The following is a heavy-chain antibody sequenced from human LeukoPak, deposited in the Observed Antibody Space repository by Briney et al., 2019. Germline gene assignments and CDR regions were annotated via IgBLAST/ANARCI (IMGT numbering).Heavy chain of an antibody. CDR2: IRYDGSNK. J-gene: IGHJ4*02. D-gene: IGHD3-3*01. CDR3: VTGYDFWSGSFDY. V-gene: IGHV3-30*02. Sequence: GGSLILSCAASGFTFSSYGMHWVRQAPGKGLEWVAFIRYDGSNKYYADSVKGRFTISRDNSKNTLYLQMNSLRAEDTAVYYCVTGYDFWSGSFDYWGQGTLVTVSS. CDR1: GFTFSSYG.